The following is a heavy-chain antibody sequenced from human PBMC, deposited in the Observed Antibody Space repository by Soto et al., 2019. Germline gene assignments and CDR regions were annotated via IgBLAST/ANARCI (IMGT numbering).Heavy chain of an antibody. Sequence: QVQLVQSGAEVKKPESSVKVSCKASGGTFSSYAISWVRQAPGQGLEWMGGIIPIFGTANYAQKFQGRVTITADESTSTDYMELSSLRSEDTAVYYCAASGIQLYYFDYWGQGTLVTVSS. CDR3: AASGIQLYYFDY. CDR1: GGTFSSYA. V-gene: IGHV1-69*01. D-gene: IGHD5-18*01. J-gene: IGHJ4*02. CDR2: IIPIFGTA.